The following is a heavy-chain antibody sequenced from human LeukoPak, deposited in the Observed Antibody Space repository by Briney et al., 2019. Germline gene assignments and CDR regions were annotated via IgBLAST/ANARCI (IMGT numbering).Heavy chain of an antibody. J-gene: IGHJ4*02. CDR2: ISSGGST. Sequence: PGGSLRLSCAASGFTFSSYSMNWVRQAPGKGLECVSAISSGGSTHYADSVKGRFTISRDDSENTLYLQMSSLRAEDTAVYYCAMNWNCDYWGQGTLVTVSS. V-gene: IGHV3-64D*09. D-gene: IGHD1-1*01. CDR1: GFTFSSYS. CDR3: AMNWNCDY.